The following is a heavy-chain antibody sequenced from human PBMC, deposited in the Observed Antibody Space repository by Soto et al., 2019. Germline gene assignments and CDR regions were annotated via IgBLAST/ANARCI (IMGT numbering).Heavy chain of an antibody. D-gene: IGHD2-21*02. CDR2: IYYSGST. V-gene: IGHV4-39*01. J-gene: IGHJ4*02. CDR3: ARILVTPYYFDY. Sequence: SETLSLTCTVSGGSISSSSYYWGWIRQPPGKGLEWIGSIYYSGSTYYNPSLKSRVTISVDTSKNQFSLKLSSVTAADTAVYYCARILVTPYYFDYWGQGTLVNVSS. CDR1: GGSISSSSYY.